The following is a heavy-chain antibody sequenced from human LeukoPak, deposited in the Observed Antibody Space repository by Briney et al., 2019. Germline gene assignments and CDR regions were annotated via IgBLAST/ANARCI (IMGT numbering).Heavy chain of an antibody. V-gene: IGHV3-9*03. D-gene: IGHD3-3*01. Sequence: GGSLRLSCAASGFTFDDYAMHWVRQAPGKGLEWVSGISWNSGSIGYADSVKGRFTISRDNAKNSLYLQMNSLRAEDMALYYCARGRPRLRFLEWLSDFDYWGQGTLVTVSS. CDR1: GFTFDDYA. CDR3: ARGRPRLRFLEWLSDFDY. J-gene: IGHJ4*02. CDR2: ISWNSGSI.